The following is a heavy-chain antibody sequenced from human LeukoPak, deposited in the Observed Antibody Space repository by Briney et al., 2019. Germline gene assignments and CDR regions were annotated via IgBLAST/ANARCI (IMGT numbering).Heavy chain of an antibody. Sequence: GGSLRLSCAASGFTFSSYGMSWVRQAPGKGLEWVSAISGSGERTYYADSVKGRFTISRDNAKNTLYLQMGSLRAEDMAVYYCARSPYYYDSSIDYWGQGTLVTVSS. CDR3: ARSPYYYDSSIDY. CDR1: GFTFSSYG. J-gene: IGHJ4*02. D-gene: IGHD3-22*01. V-gene: IGHV3-23*01. CDR2: ISGSGERT.